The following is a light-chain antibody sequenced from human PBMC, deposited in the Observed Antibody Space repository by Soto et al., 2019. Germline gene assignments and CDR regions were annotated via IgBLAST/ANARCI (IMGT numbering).Light chain of an antibody. CDR1: SSNIGGNP. J-gene: IGLJ3*02. CDR3: AKWDDSLNGRV. Sequence: QSARTHPPSASGTPGQKVTISCSGSSSNIGGNPVNWYRQFPGTAPKVLIYSSDQRPSGVPDRFSGSKSGTSASLAISGLQSEDEAEYYCAKWDDSLNGRVFGGGTKVTVL. V-gene: IGLV1-44*01. CDR2: SSD.